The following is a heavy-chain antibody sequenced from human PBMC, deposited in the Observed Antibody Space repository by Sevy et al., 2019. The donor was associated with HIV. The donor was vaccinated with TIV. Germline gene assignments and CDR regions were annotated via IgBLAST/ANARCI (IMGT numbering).Heavy chain of an antibody. CDR3: ARGGNPGQAASDI. V-gene: IGHV3-48*02. Sequence: RGSLRLSCAVSGFTLSSHSINWVRQAPGKGLERLSHIRGDDENKYYADSVQGRFTVSRDDASNSVHLQMNSLRDEDTAVYYCARGGNPGQAASDIWGQGTVVTVSS. CDR2: IRGDDENK. J-gene: IGHJ3*02. CDR1: GFTLSSHS.